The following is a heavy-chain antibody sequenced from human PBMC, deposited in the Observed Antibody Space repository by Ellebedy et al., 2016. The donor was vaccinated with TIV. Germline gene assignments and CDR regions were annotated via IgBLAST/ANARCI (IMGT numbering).Heavy chain of an antibody. CDR3: AKDRGGYASRTFDY. V-gene: IGHV3-7*01. Sequence: DSVKGRFTMSRDNAKNSLYLQMNSLRAEDTAVYYCAKDRGGYASRTFDYWGQGTLVTVSS. D-gene: IGHD5-12*01. J-gene: IGHJ4*02.